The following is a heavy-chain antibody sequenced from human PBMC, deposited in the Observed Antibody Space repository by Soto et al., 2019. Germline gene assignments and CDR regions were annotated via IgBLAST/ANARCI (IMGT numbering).Heavy chain of an antibody. CDR2: INHSGST. D-gene: IGHD3-10*01. J-gene: IGHJ6*02. V-gene: IGHV4-34*01. CDR3: ARAQSVLLWFGESTRDYYYYGMAV. Sequence: VTLALTCAVYGGSFSGYYWSWIRQPPGKGLEWIGEINHSGSTNYNPSLKSRVTISVDTSKNKFSLKLRSVTDAETAVYYCARAQSVLLWFGESTRDYYYYGMAVWGQGTKAT. CDR1: GGSFSGYY.